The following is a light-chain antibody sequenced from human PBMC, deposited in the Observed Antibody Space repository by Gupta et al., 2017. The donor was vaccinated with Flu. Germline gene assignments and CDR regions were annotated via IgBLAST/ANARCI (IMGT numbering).Light chain of an antibody. J-gene: IGKJ2*01. Sequence: ERATRSCRASQSVNNNLLTWYQQKPGQAPRLLIYGASSRATGIPDRFSGSGSGTDFTLTIRRLEPEDFAVYYCQQYGSSRYTFGQGTKLEIK. CDR2: GAS. CDR3: QQYGSSRYT. V-gene: IGKV3-20*01. CDR1: QSVNNNL.